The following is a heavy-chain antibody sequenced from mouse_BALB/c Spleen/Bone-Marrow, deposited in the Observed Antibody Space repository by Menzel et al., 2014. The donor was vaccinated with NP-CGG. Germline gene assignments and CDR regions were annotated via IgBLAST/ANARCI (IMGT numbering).Heavy chain of an antibody. Sequence: KQSGSELVRPGASVKLSCKASGYTFXSYWMHWVKQRPGQGLEWIGNIYPGSGSTNYDEKFKSKATLTVDTSSSTAYMQLSSLTSEDSAVYYCTRLGSTMITTDAYWGQGTLVTVSA. D-gene: IGHD2-4*01. CDR3: TRLGSTMITTDAY. V-gene: IGHV1S22*01. J-gene: IGHJ3*01. CDR2: IYPGSGST. CDR1: GYTFXSYW.